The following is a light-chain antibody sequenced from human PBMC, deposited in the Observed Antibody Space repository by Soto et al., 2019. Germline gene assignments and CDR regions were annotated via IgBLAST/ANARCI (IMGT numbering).Light chain of an antibody. V-gene: IGLV2-23*01. CDR2: EGS. CDR1: SSDVGSYNL. CDR3: CSYAGSSTYV. Sequence: QSALTQPASVSGSPGQSITISCTGTSSDVGSYNLVSWYQQHPGKAPKLMIYEGSTRPSGVSNRFSGSKSANTASLTISGLQAEDEADYYCCSYAGSSTYVFGTGTKVTVL. J-gene: IGLJ1*01.